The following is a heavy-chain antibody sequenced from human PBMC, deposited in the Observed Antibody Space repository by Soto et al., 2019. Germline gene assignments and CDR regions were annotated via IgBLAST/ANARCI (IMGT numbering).Heavy chain of an antibody. V-gene: IGHV1-8*01. CDR3: ARRKERSGPYYLDL. CDR1: GFTFITYD. D-gene: IGHD6-25*01. CDR2: MNPNNGNA. Sequence: ASVKVSCKASGFTFITYDFSWVRQAAGQGLEWMGWMNPNNGNAGFAQKFRSRINMTRNTSISTAYLELSSLRSDDSAVYFCARRKERSGPYYLDLWGQGTQVTVSS. J-gene: IGHJ4*02.